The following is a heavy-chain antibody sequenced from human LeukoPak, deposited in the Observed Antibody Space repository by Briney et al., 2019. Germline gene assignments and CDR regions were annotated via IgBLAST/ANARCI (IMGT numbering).Heavy chain of an antibody. CDR3: ARDLAVQQWLVGFDY. V-gene: IGHV3-66*01. CDR1: GFTVSSNY. D-gene: IGHD6-19*01. J-gene: IGHJ4*02. CDR2: IYSGGST. Sequence: PGGSLRLSCAASGFTVSSNYMSSVRQARGKGVEWVSVIYSGGSTYYEDSVKGRFTISRDNSKNTLYLQMSSLRAEDTAVYYCARDLAVQQWLVGFDYWGQGTLVTVSS.